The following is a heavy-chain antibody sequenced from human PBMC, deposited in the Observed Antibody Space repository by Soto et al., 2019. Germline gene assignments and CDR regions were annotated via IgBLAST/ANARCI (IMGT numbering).Heavy chain of an antibody. CDR1: GTSVSSTFW. CDR3: VKDPGPPRNYFYGMAV. D-gene: IGHD7-27*01. J-gene: IGHJ6*02. Sequence: SETLSLTCAVSGTSVSSTFWWTWVRQAPGKGLEWIGEIHHTGTTYYSPSFESRVTISLDTSNNQFSLRLASVTAADTATYYCVKDPGPPRNYFYGMAVWGQGTTVTVSS. V-gene: IGHV4-4*02. CDR2: IHHTGTT.